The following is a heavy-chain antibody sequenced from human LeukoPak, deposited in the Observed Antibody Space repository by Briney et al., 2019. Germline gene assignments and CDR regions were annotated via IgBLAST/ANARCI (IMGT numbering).Heavy chain of an antibody. J-gene: IGHJ4*02. CDR3: ARDSGGLSYFDY. CDR1: GGSISSYY. CDR2: IYYSGST. D-gene: IGHD2-15*01. Sequence: SETLSLTCTVSGGSISSYYWSWIRQPPGKGLEWIGYIYYSGSTSYNPSLKSRVTISVDTSKNQFSLKLSSVTAADTAVYYCARDSGGLSYFDYWGQGTLVTVSS. V-gene: IGHV4-59*01.